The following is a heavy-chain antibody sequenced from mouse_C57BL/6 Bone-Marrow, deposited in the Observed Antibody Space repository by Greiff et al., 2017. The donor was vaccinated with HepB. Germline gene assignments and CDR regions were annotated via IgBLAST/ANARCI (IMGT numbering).Heavy chain of an antibody. CDR2: IYPRSGNT. D-gene: IGHD2-4*01. Sequence: VQLVESGAELARPGASVKLSCKASGYTFTSYGISWVKQRTGQGLEWIGEIYPRSGNTYYNEKFKGKATLTADKSSSTAYMELRSLTSEDSAVYFCAMGGLRRDFDYWGQGTTLTVSS. CDR3: AMGGLRRDFDY. CDR1: GYTFTSYG. J-gene: IGHJ2*01. V-gene: IGHV1-81*01.